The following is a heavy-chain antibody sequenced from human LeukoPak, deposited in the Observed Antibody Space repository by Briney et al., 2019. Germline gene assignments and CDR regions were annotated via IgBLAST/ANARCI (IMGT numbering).Heavy chain of an antibody. D-gene: IGHD3-10*01. CDR3: ARSYGSGSYYRFDP. CDR1: GGSISSYY. CDR2: IYYSGST. J-gene: IGHJ5*02. V-gene: IGHV4-59*01. Sequence: SETLSLTCTVSGGSISSYYWNWLRPPPGKGLEWVGYIYYSGSTNYNPSLKSRVTISVDTSKNQFSLKLSSVTAADTAVYYCARSYGSGSYYRFDPWGQGILVTISS.